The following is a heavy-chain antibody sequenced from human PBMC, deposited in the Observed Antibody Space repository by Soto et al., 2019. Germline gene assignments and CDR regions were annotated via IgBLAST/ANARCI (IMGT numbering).Heavy chain of an antibody. CDR3: ARDLSGDYGALDT. J-gene: IGHJ3*02. D-gene: IGHD4-17*01. CDR1: GFTFSSLG. Sequence: PGGSLRLSCAPSGFTFSSLGMHWARQAPGKGLEWVAVIWYDGSNKVYADSVKGRFTISRDNSKNTLYLQMNSLRAEDTAVYYCARDLSGDYGALDTWGQGTMVTVSS. V-gene: IGHV3-33*01. CDR2: IWYDGSNK.